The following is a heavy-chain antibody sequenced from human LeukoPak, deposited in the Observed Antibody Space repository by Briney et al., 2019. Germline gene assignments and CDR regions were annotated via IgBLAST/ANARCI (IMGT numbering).Heavy chain of an antibody. D-gene: IGHD3-10*01. Sequence: PGGSQRLSCAASGFSLGDYWMSWVRQAPGKGLEWVANINEAGTMKSVADSVKGRFTISRDNTKNSLYLEMNSLRAEDTAVYYCARDEPGYGEFLLYWGQGTLLTVSS. CDR3: ARDEPGYGEFLLY. J-gene: IGHJ4*02. CDR2: INEAGTMK. V-gene: IGHV3-7*01. CDR1: GFSLGDYW.